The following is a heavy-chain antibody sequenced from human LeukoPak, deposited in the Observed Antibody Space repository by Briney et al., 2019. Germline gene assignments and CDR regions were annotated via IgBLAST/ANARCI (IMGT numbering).Heavy chain of an antibody. Sequence: GGSLRLSCAAAGFTFSSYAMRWVRQAPGKGLEWVSAIIGSGGSTYYGDSVKGRFTIPRDNSKNTLYLQMNSLRAEDTAVYYCAKEERSSSTQGWYYYYMDVWGKGTTVTVSS. CDR3: AKEERSSSTQGWYYYYMDV. D-gene: IGHD2-2*01. CDR1: GFTFSSYA. CDR2: IIGSGGST. V-gene: IGHV3-23*01. J-gene: IGHJ6*03.